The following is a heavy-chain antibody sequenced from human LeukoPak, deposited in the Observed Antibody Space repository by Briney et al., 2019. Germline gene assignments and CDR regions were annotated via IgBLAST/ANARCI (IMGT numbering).Heavy chain of an antibody. J-gene: IGHJ4*02. D-gene: IGHD2-2*01. Sequence: ASLKLSCKASGYTFTSYAISWVRQAPGQGLEWMGWISANNGNTNYAQKLQGRVTITTDTSTTTSYMELRSLRADDTAVYYCARLEDCSSTSCYGSLDYWGQGTLVTVSS. V-gene: IGHV1-18*01. CDR3: ARLEDCSSTSCYGSLDY. CDR1: GYTFTSYA. CDR2: ISANNGNT.